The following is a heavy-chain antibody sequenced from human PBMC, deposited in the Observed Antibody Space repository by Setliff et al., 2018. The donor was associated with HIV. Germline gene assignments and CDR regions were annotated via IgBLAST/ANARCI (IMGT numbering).Heavy chain of an antibody. D-gene: IGHD3-10*01. CDR2: IYTSGST. CDR1: GVSINTGSFY. V-gene: IGHV4-61*02. CDR3: ARVAFYGPGSHDYFDH. J-gene: IGHJ4*01. Sequence: PSETLSLTCTVSGVSINTGSFYWNWIRQPAGKGLEWIGRIYTSGSTSYTPSLKSRVSISVDTSKSQFSLKLNSVTATDTAMYYCARVAFYGPGSHDYFDHWGHGILVTVSS.